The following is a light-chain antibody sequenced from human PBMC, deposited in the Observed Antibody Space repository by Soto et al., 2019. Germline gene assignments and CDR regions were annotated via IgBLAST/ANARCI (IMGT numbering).Light chain of an antibody. CDR1: SSDVGGYNY. CDR3: ISSAGINNWN. Sequence: QSALTQPPSASGSPGQSVTISCTGTSSDVGGYNYVSWYQQHPGKAPKLMIYEVSKRPSGVPDRFSGSKSGNTASLTVSGLQAEDEADYYCISSAGINNWNFVNGTKLTVL. V-gene: IGLV2-8*01. J-gene: IGLJ1*01. CDR2: EVS.